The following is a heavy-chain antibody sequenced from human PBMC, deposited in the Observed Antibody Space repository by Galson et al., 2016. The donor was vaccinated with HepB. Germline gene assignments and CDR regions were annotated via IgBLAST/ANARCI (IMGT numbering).Heavy chain of an antibody. CDR2: IKQDGSEN. J-gene: IGHJ4*02. Sequence: SLRLSCAASGFSFSNYWMSWVRQSPGKGLEWVANIKQDGSENYYVDSVKGRFTISRDNAKNSLYLQMNSLRIEDTAVYYCTPRSFWGPGTLVTVSS. CDR1: GFSFSNYW. CDR3: TPRSF. V-gene: IGHV3-7*03.